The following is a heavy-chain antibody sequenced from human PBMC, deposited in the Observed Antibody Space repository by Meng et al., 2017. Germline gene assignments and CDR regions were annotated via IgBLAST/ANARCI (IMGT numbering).Heavy chain of an antibody. CDR2: INHSGST. CDR3: ASSGYSYGYRFDY. CDR1: GGSFSGYY. D-gene: IGHD5-18*01. Sequence: HVHLQQGGAGLLKPSETLSLTCPVYGGSFSGYYGSWIRQPPGKGLEWIWEINHSGSTNYNPSLKSRVTISVDTSKNQFSLKLSSVTAADTAVYYCASSGYSYGYRFDYWGQGTLVTVSS. J-gene: IGHJ4*02. V-gene: IGHV4-34*01.